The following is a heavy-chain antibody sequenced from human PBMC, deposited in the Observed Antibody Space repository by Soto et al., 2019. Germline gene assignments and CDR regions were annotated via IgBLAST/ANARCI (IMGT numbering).Heavy chain of an antibody. Sequence: HPGGSLRLSCAASGFTLSSYGMHWVRQAPGKGLEWVAVIWYDGSNKYYADSVKGRFTISRDNSKNTLYLQMNSLRAEDTAVYYCARDSLIAAAGLDAFDIWGQGTMVTVSS. V-gene: IGHV3-33*01. CDR3: ARDSLIAAAGLDAFDI. CDR1: GFTLSSYG. J-gene: IGHJ3*02. D-gene: IGHD6-13*01. CDR2: IWYDGSNK.